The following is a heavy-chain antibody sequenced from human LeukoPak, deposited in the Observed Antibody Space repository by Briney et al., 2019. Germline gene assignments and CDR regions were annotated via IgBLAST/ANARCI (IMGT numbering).Heavy chain of an antibody. V-gene: IGHV4-59*01. D-gene: IGHD3-10*01. CDR2: SYHTGNT. CDR3: ARGNYGSGSYYVVDFDY. Sequence: SETLSLTCSVSNDSIRNYYWSWIRQPPGKALECIGYSYHTGNTNYNPSLKSRLTMSIDTSKNQFSLNLNSVTAADTAVYYCARGNYGSGSYYVVDFDYWGQGTLVTVSS. CDR1: NDSIRNYY. J-gene: IGHJ4*02.